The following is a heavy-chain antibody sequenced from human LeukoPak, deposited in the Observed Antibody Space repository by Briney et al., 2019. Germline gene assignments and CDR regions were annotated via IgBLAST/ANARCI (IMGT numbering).Heavy chain of an antibody. CDR3: ARGYGEDYDILTGNWLDP. Sequence: SETLSLTCAVYGGSFSGYYWSWIRQPPGKGLEWIGEINHSGSTNYNPSLKSRVTISVDTSKNQFSLKLSSVTAADTAVYYCARGYGEDYDILTGNWLDPWGQGTLVTVSS. V-gene: IGHV4-34*01. D-gene: IGHD3-9*01. J-gene: IGHJ5*02. CDR1: GGSFSGYY. CDR2: INHSGST.